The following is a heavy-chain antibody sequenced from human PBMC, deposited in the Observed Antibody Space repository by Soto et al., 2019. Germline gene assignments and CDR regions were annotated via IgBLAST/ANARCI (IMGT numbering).Heavy chain of an antibody. CDR3: ARGPAGDTYSSSWYDLRGNDY. CDR2: IWYDGSNK. Sequence: HPGGSLRLSCAASGFTFSSYGMRWVRQAPGKGLEWVAVIWYDGSNKYYADSVKGRFTISRDNSKNTLYLQMNSLRAEDTAVYYCARGPAGDTYSSSWYDLRGNDYWSQGTLVTVSS. CDR1: GFTFSSYG. D-gene: IGHD6-13*01. J-gene: IGHJ4*02. V-gene: IGHV3-33*01.